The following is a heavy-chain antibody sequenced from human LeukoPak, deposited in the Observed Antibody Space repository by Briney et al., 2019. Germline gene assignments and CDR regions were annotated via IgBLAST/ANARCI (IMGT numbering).Heavy chain of an antibody. Sequence: PSETLSLTCTVSGDSISSGPYYWGWIRQPPGKGLEWIGSIYYSGSTYYNPSLKSRVTISVDTSKNQFSLKLSSVTAADTAVYYCARSQAWYYYGSVGAFDIWGQGTMVTVSS. CDR3: ARSQAWYYYGSVGAFDI. CDR1: GDSISSGPYY. CDR2: IYYSGST. V-gene: IGHV4-39*07. D-gene: IGHD3-10*01. J-gene: IGHJ3*02.